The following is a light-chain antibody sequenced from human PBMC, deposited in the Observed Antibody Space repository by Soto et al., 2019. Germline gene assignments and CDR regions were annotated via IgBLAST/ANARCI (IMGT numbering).Light chain of an antibody. CDR2: GAS. V-gene: IGKV3-20*01. J-gene: IGKJ3*01. CDR1: QSFTTSQ. CDR3: QQTSSAPFT. Sequence: EIVLTQSPGTLSLSPGERATLFCRASQSFTTSQLAWYQQRPGQAPRVLIFGASRRATGIPDRFSGSGSGTDFTLTISRLEPEDSATYYCQQTSSAPFTFGPGTKVDIK.